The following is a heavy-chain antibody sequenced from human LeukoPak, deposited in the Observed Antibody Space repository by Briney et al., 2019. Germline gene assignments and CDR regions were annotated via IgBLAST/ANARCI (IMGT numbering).Heavy chain of an antibody. V-gene: IGHV1-2*02. CDR3: ASKTAGREAEFDY. CDR2: INPNSGGT. CDR1: GYTFTGYY. Sequence: VASVKVSCKASGYTFTGYYMHWVRQAPGQGLEWMGWINPNSGGTNYAQKFQGRVTMTRDTSISTAYIELSRLRSDDTAVYYCASKTAGREAEFDYWGQGTLVTVSS. J-gene: IGHJ4*02. D-gene: IGHD5-24*01.